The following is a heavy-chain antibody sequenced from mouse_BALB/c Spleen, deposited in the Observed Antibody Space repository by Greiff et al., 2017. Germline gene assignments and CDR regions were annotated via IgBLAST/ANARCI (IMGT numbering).Heavy chain of an antibody. J-gene: IGHJ3*01. CDR1: GFTFSSYT. Sequence: DVKLVESGGGLVQPGGSLKLSCAASGFTFSSYTMSWVRQTPEKRLEWVAYISNGGGSTYYPDTVKGRFTISRDNAKNTLYLQMSSLKSEDTAMYYCARQRDWFAYWGQGTLVTVSA. CDR3: ARQRDWFAY. CDR2: ISNGGGST. V-gene: IGHV5-12-2*01.